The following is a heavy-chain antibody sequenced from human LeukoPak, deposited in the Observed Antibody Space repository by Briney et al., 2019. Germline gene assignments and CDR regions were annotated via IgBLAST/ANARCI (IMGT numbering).Heavy chain of an antibody. CDR1: GVTFSSYA. J-gene: IGHJ1*01. D-gene: IGHD3-10*01. V-gene: IGHV3-23*01. CDR2: ISGSGGST. CDR3: AKGLTYYYGSGSYSGPGYFQH. Sequence: PGGSLRLSCAATGVTFSSYAMSLVRQAPGKGLEWVSAISGSGGSTYYADSVKGRFTISRDNSKNTLYLQMNSLRAEDTAVYYCAKGLTYYYGSGSYSGPGYFQHWGQGTLVTVSS.